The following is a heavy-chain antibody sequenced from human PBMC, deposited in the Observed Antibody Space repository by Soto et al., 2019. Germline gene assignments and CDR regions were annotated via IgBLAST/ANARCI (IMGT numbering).Heavy chain of an antibody. CDR2: INPNSGGT. J-gene: IGHJ6*02. CDR3: ARGGMVGAITEHYYYGMDV. V-gene: IGHV1-2*04. D-gene: IGHD1-26*01. CDR1: GYTFTGYY. Sequence: ASVKVSCKASGYTFTGYYMHWVRQAPGQGLEWMGWINPNSGGTNYAQKFQGWVTMTRDTSISTAYMELSRLRSDDTAVYYCARGGMVGAITEHYYYGMDVWGQGTTVTVSS.